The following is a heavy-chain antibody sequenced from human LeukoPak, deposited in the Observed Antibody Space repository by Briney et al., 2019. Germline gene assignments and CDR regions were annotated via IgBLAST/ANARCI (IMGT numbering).Heavy chain of an antibody. D-gene: IGHD3-22*01. Sequence: GASVKVSCKASGYPLTIYYMHWVRQAPGQGLEWVGIINPSGGTTNYAQKFQDRVTMTRDTSTSTVYMELSSLGSEDTAVYYCARESMIARERKFDYWGQGTLVTVSS. J-gene: IGHJ4*02. CDR3: ARESMIARERKFDY. CDR2: INPSGGTT. V-gene: IGHV1-46*01. CDR1: GYPLTIYY.